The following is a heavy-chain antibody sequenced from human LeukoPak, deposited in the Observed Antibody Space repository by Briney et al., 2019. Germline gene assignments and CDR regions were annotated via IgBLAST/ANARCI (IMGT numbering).Heavy chain of an antibody. CDR3: ARTLAVGGIRDGGAFDY. Sequence: RGSLRLSCEASGFTVSSNYMSWVRQAPGKGLEWVSVIYSGGSTYYADSVRGRFTISRDNSKNTLSLQMSRLRAEDTAVYYCARTLAVGGIRDGGAFDYWGQGTLVTVSS. V-gene: IGHV3-66*01. J-gene: IGHJ4*02. CDR2: IYSGGST. CDR1: GFTVSSNY. D-gene: IGHD6-19*01.